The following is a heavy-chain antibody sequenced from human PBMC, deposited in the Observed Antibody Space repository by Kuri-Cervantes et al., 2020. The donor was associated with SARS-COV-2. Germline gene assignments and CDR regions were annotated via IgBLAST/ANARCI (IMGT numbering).Heavy chain of an antibody. V-gene: IGHV3-30-3*01. CDR3: ARETTLKVGVAFDI. J-gene: IGHJ3*02. D-gene: IGHD4-11*01. Sequence: GESLKLSCAASGFTFSIYAMHRVRQAPGKGLEWVAVISYDGSNKYYADSVKGRFTISRDNSKNTLYLQMNSLRAEDTAVYYCARETTLKVGVAFDIWGQGTMVTVSS. CDR1: GFTFSIYA. CDR2: ISYDGSNK.